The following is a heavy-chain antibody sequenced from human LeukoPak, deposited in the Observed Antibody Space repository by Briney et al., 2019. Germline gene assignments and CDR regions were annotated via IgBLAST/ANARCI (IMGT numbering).Heavy chain of an antibody. V-gene: IGHV3-23*01. CDR3: AQQLGYCSGGTCYFTY. D-gene: IGHD2-15*01. CDR2: ISNSGGDT. CDR1: GFTFSSYA. J-gene: IGHJ1*01. Sequence: PGGSLRLSCAASGFTFSSYAMSWVRQAPGKGLEWVAAISNSGGDTFYSDSGKGRFTIARDNSKNTLYLQMNSLRVDDTAVYYCAQQLGYCSGGTCYFTYRGQGTLVTVSS.